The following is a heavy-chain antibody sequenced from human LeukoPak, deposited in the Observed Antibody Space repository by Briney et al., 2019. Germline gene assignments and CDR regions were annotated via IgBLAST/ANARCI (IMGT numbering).Heavy chain of an antibody. CDR1: GFTFSSYS. CDR2: ISSSSSTI. V-gene: IGHV3-48*01. CDR3: ARDDCSGGSCYSRNYYGMDV. Sequence: GGPLRLSCAASGFTFSSYSMNWVRPAPGKGLEWVSYISSSSSTIYYADSVKGRFTISRDNAKNSVYLQMNSLRAEDTAVYYCARDDCSGGSCYSRNYYGMDVWGQGTTVTVSS. D-gene: IGHD2-15*01. J-gene: IGHJ6*02.